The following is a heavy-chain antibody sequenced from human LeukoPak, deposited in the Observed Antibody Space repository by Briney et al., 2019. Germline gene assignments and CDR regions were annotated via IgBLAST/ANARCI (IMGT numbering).Heavy chain of an antibody. D-gene: IGHD2-15*01. CDR2: ISGSGTVT. CDR1: GFTFSNHA. J-gene: IGHJ4*02. Sequence: GGSLRLSCAASGFTFSNHAMNWVRQAPGRGLEWVSIISGSGTVTYYADSVKGRFTISRDNSKNTLYLQMNSLRAEDTAVYYCAKTSVGEGRIIGSGYFDNWGQGTLVTVSS. CDR3: AKTSVGEGRIIGSGYFDN. V-gene: IGHV3-23*01.